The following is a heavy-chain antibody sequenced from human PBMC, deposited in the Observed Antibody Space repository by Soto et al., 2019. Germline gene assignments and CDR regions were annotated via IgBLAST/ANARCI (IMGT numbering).Heavy chain of an antibody. CDR2: ISGSGGST. CDR3: AKDLSGYDFWSGPLDV. V-gene: IGHV3-23*01. Sequence: GGSLRLSCAASGFTFSSYAMSWVRQAPGKGLEWVSAISGSGGSTYYADSVKGRFTISRDNSKNTLYLQMNSLRAEDTAVYYCAKDLSGYDFWSGPLDVWGQGTTVTVSS. J-gene: IGHJ6*02. D-gene: IGHD3-3*01. CDR1: GFTFSSYA.